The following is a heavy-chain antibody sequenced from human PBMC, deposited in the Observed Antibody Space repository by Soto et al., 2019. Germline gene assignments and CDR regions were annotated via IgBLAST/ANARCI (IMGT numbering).Heavy chain of an antibody. J-gene: IGHJ5*02. Sequence: AASVKVSCKASGYTFTGYYIHWVRQAPGQGLEWMGWINPNSGGTNYAQKFQGRVTMTRDTSISTAYMELSRLRSDDTAVYYCARDQDYDFWSGYNNWFDPWGQGTLVTVSS. CDR1: GYTFTGYY. D-gene: IGHD3-3*01. CDR3: ARDQDYDFWSGYNNWFDP. V-gene: IGHV1-2*02. CDR2: INPNSGGT.